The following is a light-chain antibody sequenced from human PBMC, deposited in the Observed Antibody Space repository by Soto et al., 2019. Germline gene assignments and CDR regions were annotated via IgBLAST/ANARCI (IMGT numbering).Light chain of an antibody. CDR1: SSDVGGYNL. Sequence: QSVLAQPASVSGSPGQSITISCTGTSSDVGGYNLVSWYQQHPGKAPKLMIYEVSKWPSGGSNRFSGSKSGNTSSLTISGLQAEDEADYYCCSYAGSSTFYVFGTGTKVTVL. J-gene: IGLJ1*01. CDR3: CSYAGSSTFYV. V-gene: IGLV2-23*02. CDR2: EVS.